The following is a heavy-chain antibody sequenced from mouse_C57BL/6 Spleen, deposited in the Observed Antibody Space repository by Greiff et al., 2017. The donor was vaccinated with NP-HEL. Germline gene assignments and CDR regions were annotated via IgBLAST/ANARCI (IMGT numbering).Heavy chain of an antibody. CDR1: GDTFTDYY. V-gene: IGHV1-26*01. CDR2: INPNNGGT. D-gene: IGHD1-1*01. CDR3: ARLGYGSSYLFAY. J-gene: IGHJ3*01. Sequence: EVQLQQSGPELVKPGASVKISCKASGDTFTDYYMNWVKQSHGKSLEWIGDINPNNGGTSYNQKFKGKATLTVDKSSSTAYMELRSLTSEDSAVYYCARLGYGSSYLFAYWGQGTLVTVSA.